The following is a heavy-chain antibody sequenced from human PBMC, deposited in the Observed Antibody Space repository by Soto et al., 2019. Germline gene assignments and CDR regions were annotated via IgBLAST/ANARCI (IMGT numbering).Heavy chain of an antibody. CDR1: GGSFSGYY. CDR3: ARSPWYSSSSFAPIKYYYYGMDV. D-gene: IGHD6-6*01. V-gene: IGHV4-34*01. CDR2: INHSGST. Sequence: SETLSLTCAVYGGSFSGYYWSWIRQPPGKGLEWIGEINHSGSTNYNPSLKSRVTISVDTSKNQFSLKLSSVTAADTAVYYCARSPWYSSSSFAPIKYYYYGMDVWGQGTTVTVSS. J-gene: IGHJ6*02.